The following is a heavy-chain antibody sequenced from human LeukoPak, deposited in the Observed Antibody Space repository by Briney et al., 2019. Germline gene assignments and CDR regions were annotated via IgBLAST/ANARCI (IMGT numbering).Heavy chain of an antibody. J-gene: IGHJ4*02. CDR1: GASMSSNY. Sequence: SETLSLTCNVSGASMSSNYWSWIRQPPGKGLEWIGYIYHSGNTDYSPSLESRVTMSVDESKNQFSLRVHFVSAADTAVYYCASTRRAAVAGRFDSWGQGTLVTVSS. CDR2: IYHSGNT. CDR3: ASTRRAAVAGRFDS. D-gene: IGHD6-19*01. V-gene: IGHV4-4*09.